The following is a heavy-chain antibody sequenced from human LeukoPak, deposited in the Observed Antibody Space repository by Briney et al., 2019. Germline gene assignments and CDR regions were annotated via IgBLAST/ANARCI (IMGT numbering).Heavy chain of an antibody. CDR2: IYYSGST. CDR1: GGSISSYY. CDR3: ARTPVSTVTTPDNLDY. J-gene: IGHJ4*02. V-gene: IGHV4-59*01. Sequence: SETLSLTCTVSGGSISSYYWSWIRQPPGKGLEWIGYIYYSGSTNYSPSLKSRVTISVDTSKNQFSLKLSSVTAADTAVYYCARTPVSTVTTPDNLDYWGQGTLVTVSS. D-gene: IGHD4-11*01.